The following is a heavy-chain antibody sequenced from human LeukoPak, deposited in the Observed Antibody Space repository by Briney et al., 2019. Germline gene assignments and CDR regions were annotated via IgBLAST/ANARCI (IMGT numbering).Heavy chain of an antibody. V-gene: IGHV1-2*02. CDR2: INPNSGGT. D-gene: IGHD1-14*01. J-gene: IGHJ4*02. CDR1: GYTFTGYY. CDR3: ARGPSYSPTTVDY. Sequence: EASVKVSCKASGYTFTGYYMHWVRQAPGQGLEWMGWINPNSGGTNYAQKFQGRVTMTRDTSISTAYMELSRLRSDDTAVYYCARGPSYSPTTVDYWGQGTLVTVSS.